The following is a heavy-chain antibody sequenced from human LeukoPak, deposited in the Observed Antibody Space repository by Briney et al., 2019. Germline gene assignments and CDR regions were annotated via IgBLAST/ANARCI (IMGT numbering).Heavy chain of an antibody. J-gene: IGHJ2*01. V-gene: IGHV3-53*01. Sequence: PWGSLRLSCAASGFTVSSNYMSWVGQAPGKGLEWVSLIYSGGVTYYADSVKGLFIISRDNSKNTLFLQMNSLRAEDTAVYYCARAPSGWSDYWYFDLWGRGTLVTLSS. CDR1: GFTVSSNY. D-gene: IGHD6-19*01. CDR3: ARAPSGWSDYWYFDL. CDR2: IYSGGVT.